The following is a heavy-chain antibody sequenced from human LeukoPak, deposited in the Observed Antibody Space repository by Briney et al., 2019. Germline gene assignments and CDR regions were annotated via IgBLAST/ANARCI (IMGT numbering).Heavy chain of an antibody. V-gene: IGHV1-46*01. D-gene: IGHD3-22*01. Sequence: ASVNVSCKASGYTFTSYYMHWGRQAPGQGREGMGGINPSGVSTNYAQKFQGRGTRTRDTATITVYMELRSLRSEDTAVYYCARVRGNTMIVPYFDYWGQATLVTVSS. CDR2: INPSGVST. CDR3: ARVRGNTMIVPYFDY. CDR1: GYTFTSYY. J-gene: IGHJ4*02.